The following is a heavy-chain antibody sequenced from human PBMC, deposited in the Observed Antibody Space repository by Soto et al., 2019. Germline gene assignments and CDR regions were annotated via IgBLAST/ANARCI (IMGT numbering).Heavy chain of an antibody. CDR1: GFTFSSYG. V-gene: IGHV3-33*01. Sequence: GGSLRLSCAASGFTFSSYGMHWVRQAPGKGLEWVAVIWYDGSNKYYADSVKGRFTISRDNSKNTLYLQMNSLRAEDTAVYYCARGRFLEWLNDAFNIWGQGTMVTVSS. J-gene: IGHJ3*02. D-gene: IGHD3-3*01. CDR2: IWYDGSNK. CDR3: ARGRFLEWLNDAFNI.